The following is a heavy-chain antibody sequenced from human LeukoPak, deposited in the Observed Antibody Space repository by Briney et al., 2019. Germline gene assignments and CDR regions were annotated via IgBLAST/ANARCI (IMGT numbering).Heavy chain of an antibody. Sequence: PGGSLRLSCAAPGFTFSSYAMHWVRQAPGKGLEWVAVISYDGGNKYYADSMKGRFTISRDNSKNTLYLQMNSLSAEDTAVYYCARDRGLYYYDSSGYNHLFDYWGQGTLVTVSS. D-gene: IGHD3-22*01. CDR1: GFTFSSYA. CDR2: ISYDGGNK. CDR3: ARDRGLYYYDSSGYNHLFDY. V-gene: IGHV3-30*04. J-gene: IGHJ4*02.